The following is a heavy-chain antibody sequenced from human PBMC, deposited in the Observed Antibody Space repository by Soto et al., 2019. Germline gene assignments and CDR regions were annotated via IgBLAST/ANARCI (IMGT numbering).Heavy chain of an antibody. CDR1: GGSFSGYQ. J-gene: IGHJ6*03. CDR2: INDSGDI. D-gene: IGHD3-10*01. V-gene: IGHV4-34*02. CDR3: ARGLILWFGDLSRRGGYYYDMDV. Sequence: QVQLQQWGAGLLKPSETLSLTCAVYGGSFSGYQWSWIRQTPGKGLEWIGGINDSGDINYNPSLKSRVTILVEAAKKQISLKLSSVTAADTAVYFCARGLILWFGDLSRRGGYYYDMDVWGKGTTVTVSS.